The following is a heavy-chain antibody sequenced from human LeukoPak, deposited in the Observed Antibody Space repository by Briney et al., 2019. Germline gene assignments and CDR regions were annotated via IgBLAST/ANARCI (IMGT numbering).Heavy chain of an antibody. CDR1: GYSISSGYY. CDR2: IYHSGST. J-gene: IGHJ6*03. CDR3: ARERDFWSGYPIYYMDV. V-gene: IGHV4-38-2*02. Sequence: PSETLSLTCAVSGYSISSGYYWGWVRQPPGKGLEWIGSIYHSGSTYYNPSPKSRATISVDTSKNQFSLKLSSVTAADTAVYYCARERDFWSGYPIYYMDVWGKGTTVTVSS. D-gene: IGHD3-3*01.